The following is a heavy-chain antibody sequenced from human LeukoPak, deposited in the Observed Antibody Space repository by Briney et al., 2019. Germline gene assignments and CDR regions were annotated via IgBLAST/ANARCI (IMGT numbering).Heavy chain of an antibody. CDR1: GGSISSGGYY. CDR3: ARDNGSRDNWFDP. J-gene: IGHJ5*02. V-gene: IGHV4-31*03. CDR2: IYYSGST. Sequence: SETLSLTCTVSGGSISSGGYYWSWIRQHPGKGLEWIGYIYYSGSTYYNPSLKGRVTISVDTSKNQFSLKLSSVTAADTAVYYCARDNGSRDNWFDPWGQGTLVTVSS. D-gene: IGHD6-13*01.